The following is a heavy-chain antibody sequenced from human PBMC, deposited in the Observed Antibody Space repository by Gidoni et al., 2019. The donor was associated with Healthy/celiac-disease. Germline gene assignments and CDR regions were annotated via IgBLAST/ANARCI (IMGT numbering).Heavy chain of an antibody. J-gene: IGHJ5*02. V-gene: IGHV4-39*01. D-gene: IGHD3-10*01. CDR3: ARHFHRGVRGVPHKYNWFDP. Sequence: QLQLQESCPGLVKPSETLSLTCTVSGGSISSSSSYWGWIRQPPGKGLEWIGSIYYSGRTYYNPSLKSRVTISVDTSKNQCSLKMSSVTAADTAVYYCARHFHRGVRGVPHKYNWFDPWGQGTLVTVSS. CDR1: GGSISSSSSY. CDR2: IYYSGRT.